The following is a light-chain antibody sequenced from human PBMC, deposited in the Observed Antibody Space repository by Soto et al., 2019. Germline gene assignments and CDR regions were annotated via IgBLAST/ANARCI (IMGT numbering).Light chain of an antibody. CDR3: LQHNSYPRT. V-gene: IGKV1-17*01. CDR1: RDITNY. Sequence: DIQMTQSPSSLSASLRDIFTITCQASRDITNYLNWYQQKPGKAPKLLISTASTLQSGVPSRFSGSGSGTEFTLTISSLQPEDFATYYCLQHNSYPRTFGQGTKVDIK. CDR2: TAS. J-gene: IGKJ1*01.